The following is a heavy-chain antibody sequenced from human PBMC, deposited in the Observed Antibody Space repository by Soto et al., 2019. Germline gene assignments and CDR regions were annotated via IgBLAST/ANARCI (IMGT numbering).Heavy chain of an antibody. D-gene: IGHD2-15*01. V-gene: IGHV3-21*01. CDR3: ERGYTGNGSGVTCYRFEH. Sequence: EVQLVESGGGLVKPGGSLRLSCAASGFSFSSYSMNWVRQAPGKGLEWVSSISSSASHINYTDSMKGRFNISRDNAKKSLYRQMNSLSAEDTAVYYGERGYTGNGSGVTCYRFEHWGQGTLVTVSS. CDR2: ISSSASHI. J-gene: IGHJ5*02. CDR1: GFSFSSYS.